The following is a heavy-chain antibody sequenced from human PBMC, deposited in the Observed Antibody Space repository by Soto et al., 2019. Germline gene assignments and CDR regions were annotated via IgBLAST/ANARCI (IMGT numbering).Heavy chain of an antibody. CDR3: ARGSGRGNGWGTYFYYGMDF. J-gene: IGHJ6*02. D-gene: IGHD6-19*01. V-gene: IGHV4-34*01. Sequence: PSETLSLTCAVYGGSFSGYHWSWIRQPPGKGLEWIGEINHSGSTSYNPSLKSQVTISVDTSKNQFSLKVTSVTAADTAAYYCARGSGRGNGWGTYFYYGMDFWGQGTTVTV. CDR1: GGSFSGYH. CDR2: INHSGST.